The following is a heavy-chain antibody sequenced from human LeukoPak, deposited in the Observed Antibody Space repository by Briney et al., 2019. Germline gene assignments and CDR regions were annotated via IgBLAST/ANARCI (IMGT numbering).Heavy chain of an antibody. V-gene: IGHV1-69*06. CDR3: ARAARETYYYDSSGYTADY. CDR1: GGTFSSYA. Sequence: SVKVSCKASGGTFSSYAISWVRQAPGQGLEWMGGIIPIFGTANYAQKFQGRVTITADKPTSTAYMELSSLRSEDTAVYYCARAARETYYYDSSGYTADYWGQGTLVTVSS. D-gene: IGHD3-22*01. J-gene: IGHJ4*02. CDR2: IIPIFGTA.